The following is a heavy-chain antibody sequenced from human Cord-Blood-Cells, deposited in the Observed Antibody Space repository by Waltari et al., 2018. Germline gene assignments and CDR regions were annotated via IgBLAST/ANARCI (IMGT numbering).Heavy chain of an antibody. V-gene: IGHV4-34*01. CDR2: INHSGTT. CDR3: ARGGGYCSSTSCFVKSYYYYGMDV. Sequence: QVQLQQWGAGLLKPSETLSLTCAVYGGSFSGYYWSWIRQPPGKGLEWIGEINHSGTTNYNPSLKSRVTISVDTSKNQFSLKLSSVTAADTAVYYCARGGGYCSSTSCFVKSYYYYGMDVWGQGTTVTVSS. CDR1: GGSFSGYY. J-gene: IGHJ6*02. D-gene: IGHD2-2*01.